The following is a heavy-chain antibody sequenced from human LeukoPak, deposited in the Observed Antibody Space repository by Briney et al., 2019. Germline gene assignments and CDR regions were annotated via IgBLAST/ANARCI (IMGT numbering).Heavy chain of an antibody. CDR3: ARGPPIVTVGGDIAKYFQH. CDR1: GGSFSGYY. Sequence: PSETLSLTCTVYGGSFSGYYWSWIRQPPGKGLEWIGEINPSGSNNYNPSRNSRVTISVDTSKNQFSPKLSSVTSADTAVYYCARGPPIVTVGGDIAKYFQHWGQGTLVTVSS. D-gene: IGHD3-16*02. CDR2: INPSGSN. V-gene: IGHV4-34*01. J-gene: IGHJ1*01.